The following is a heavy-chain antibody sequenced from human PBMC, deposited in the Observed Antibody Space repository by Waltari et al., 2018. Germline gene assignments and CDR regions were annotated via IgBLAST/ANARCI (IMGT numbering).Heavy chain of an antibody. CDR1: GGTFSSYT. CDR2: IIPILGIA. Sequence: QVQLVQSGAEVKKPGSSVKVSCKASGGTFSSYTISWVRQAPGQGLEWMGRIIPILGIANYAQKVQGRVTITADKSTSTAYMELSSLRSEDTAVYYCARGRYSYGSSFDYWGQGTLVTVSS. V-gene: IGHV1-69*02. J-gene: IGHJ4*02. D-gene: IGHD5-18*01. CDR3: ARGRYSYGSSFDY.